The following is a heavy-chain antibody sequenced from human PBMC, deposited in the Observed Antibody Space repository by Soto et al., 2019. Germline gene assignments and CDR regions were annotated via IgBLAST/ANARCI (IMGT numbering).Heavy chain of an antibody. V-gene: IGHV3-74*01. Sequence: SLKISCTSSIFTFSNYWMHWVLHAPFKVLVWVSRIDSDGSRITYADFVKGRFTISRDNAKNTVYLHMNSLTTEDTAVYYCVRTSLVVAVATREEFWGQGTLVTVSS. J-gene: IGHJ1*01. CDR2: IDSDGSRI. CDR1: IFTFSNYW. CDR3: VRTSLVVAVATREEF. D-gene: IGHD2-15*01.